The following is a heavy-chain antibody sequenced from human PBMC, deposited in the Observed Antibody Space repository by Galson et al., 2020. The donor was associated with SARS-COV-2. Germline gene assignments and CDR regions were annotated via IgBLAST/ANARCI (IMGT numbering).Heavy chain of an antibody. CDR3: AREKSGLSVGYYYYYYMDV. CDR1: GGSISSGSYY. CDR2: IYTSGST. Sequence: SETLSLTCTVSGGSISSGSYYWSWIRQPAGKGLEWIGRIYTSGSTNYNPSIKSRVTISVDTSKNQFSLKLSSVTAADTAVYYCAREKSGLSVGYYYYYYMDVWGKGTTVTISS. D-gene: IGHD3-16*01. V-gene: IGHV4-61*02. J-gene: IGHJ6*03.